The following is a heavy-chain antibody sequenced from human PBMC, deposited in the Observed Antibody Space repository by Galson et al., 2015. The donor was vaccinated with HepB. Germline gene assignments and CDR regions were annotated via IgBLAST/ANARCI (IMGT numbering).Heavy chain of an antibody. CDR2: INPSGGST. V-gene: IGHV1-46*01. CDR3: ARGAGIVGASKGVFDY. CDR1: GYTFTSYF. Sequence: SVKVSCKASGYTFTSYFMHWVRQAPGQGLEWMGIINPSGGSTSYSQKFQGRVTMTRDTSTSTVYMELSSLRSEDTAVYYCARGAGIVGASKGVFDYWGQGTLVTASS. D-gene: IGHD1-26*01. J-gene: IGHJ4*02.